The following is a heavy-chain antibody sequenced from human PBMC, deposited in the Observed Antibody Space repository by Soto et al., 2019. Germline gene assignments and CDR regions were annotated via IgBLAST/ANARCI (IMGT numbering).Heavy chain of an antibody. V-gene: IGHV3-30-3*01. D-gene: IGHD4-17*01. CDR2: ISYDGSNK. CDR3: ARKNYGGNSALDY. J-gene: IGHJ4*02. CDR1: GFTFSSYA. Sequence: QVQLVESGGGVVQPGRSLRLSCAASGFTFSSYAMHWVRQAPGKGLEWVAVISYDGSNKYYADSVKGRFTISRDNSKNTLYLQMNSLRAEDTAVYYCARKNYGGNSALDYWGQRTLVTVSS.